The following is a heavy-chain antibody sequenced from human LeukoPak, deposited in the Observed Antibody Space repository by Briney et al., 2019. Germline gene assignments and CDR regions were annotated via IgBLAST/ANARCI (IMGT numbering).Heavy chain of an antibody. V-gene: IGHV3-66*01. CDR3: AGDWNGDHVIEY. Sequence: GGSLRHSCAASGITVSTNYMSWVRQAPGKGLEWVSVIYTDDSTYYTDSVKGRFAISRDISKNTLYLQMNSLRGDDTALYYCAGDWNGDHVIEYWGQGTLVTVSS. CDR2: IYTDDST. D-gene: IGHD3-16*01. J-gene: IGHJ4*02. CDR1: GITVSTNY.